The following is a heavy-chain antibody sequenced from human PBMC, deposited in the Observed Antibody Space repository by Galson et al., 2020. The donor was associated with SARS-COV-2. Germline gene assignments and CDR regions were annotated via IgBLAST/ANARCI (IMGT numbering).Heavy chain of an antibody. D-gene: IGHD4-17*01. V-gene: IGHV4-30-2*01. CDR3: ARLHYGEYAPEAFDI. J-gene: IGHJ3*02. Sequence: SETLSLTCAVSGTSIRSGSYSWNWIRQPPGKGLEWIGYISHIGGTYYNPSLKSRVTISGDRSKNQFSLRLSSVTAADTAVYYCARLHYGEYAPEAFDIWGPGTRVTVAS. CDR1: GTSIRSGSYS. CDR2: ISHIGGT.